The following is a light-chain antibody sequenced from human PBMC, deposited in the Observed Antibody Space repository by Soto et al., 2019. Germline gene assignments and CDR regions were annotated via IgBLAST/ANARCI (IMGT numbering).Light chain of an antibody. CDR3: CSYAGTYSYV. CDR1: SSDVGAYNY. J-gene: IGLJ1*01. Sequence: QSALTQPRSVSVSPGQSVTISCTGTSSDVGAYNYVSWYQQHSGKAPKFMIYDVSKRPSGVPHRFSGSKSGNTASLTISGLQAEDEADYYCCSYAGTYSYVFGTGTKVTVL. V-gene: IGLV2-11*01. CDR2: DVS.